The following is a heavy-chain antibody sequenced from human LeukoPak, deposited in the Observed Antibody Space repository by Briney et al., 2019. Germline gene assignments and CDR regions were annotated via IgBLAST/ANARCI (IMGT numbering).Heavy chain of an antibody. D-gene: IGHD6-13*01. CDR1: GFTFNKFA. CDR2: IIENGGET. V-gene: IGHV3-23*01. CDR3: AKDYEYNSNTWYFH. Sequence: GGSLRLSCAACGFTFNKFAMSWVRQAPGKGLEWVSGIIENGGETYYADSVRGRFTISRDNSKNTLYLQMNSLRAEDTAVYYCAKDYEYNSNTWYFHWGRGTLVSVSS. J-gene: IGHJ4*02.